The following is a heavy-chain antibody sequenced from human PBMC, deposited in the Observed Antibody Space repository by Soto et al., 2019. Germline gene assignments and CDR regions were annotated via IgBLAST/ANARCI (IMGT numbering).Heavy chain of an antibody. D-gene: IGHD3-10*01. J-gene: IGHJ6*03. CDR1: GFTFSSYA. V-gene: IGHV3-23*01. Sequence: EVQLLESGGGLVQPGGSLRLSCAASGFTFSSYAMSWVRQAPGKGLEWVSAISGSGGSTYYADSVKGRFTISRDNSKNTLYLQMISLTAEDTAVYYCAKEGFGDLYYYYYMDVWGKGTTVTVSS. CDR3: AKEGFGDLYYYYYMDV. CDR2: ISGSGGST.